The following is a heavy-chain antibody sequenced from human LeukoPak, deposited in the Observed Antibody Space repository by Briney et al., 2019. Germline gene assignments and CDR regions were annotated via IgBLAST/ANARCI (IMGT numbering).Heavy chain of an antibody. Sequence: GASVKVSCKASGVTFSSYAIRWVRQAPGQGLEWMGVIIPVFGTANYAQKFQGRVTITADASKSTVYMELSSLRSEDTAVYYCARSRWGPMVDYYYYYYLDVWGKGTTVTVSS. V-gene: IGHV1-69*13. CDR3: ARSRWGPMVDYYYYYYLDV. J-gene: IGHJ6*03. CDR1: GVTFSSYA. D-gene: IGHD3-10*01. CDR2: IIPVFGTA.